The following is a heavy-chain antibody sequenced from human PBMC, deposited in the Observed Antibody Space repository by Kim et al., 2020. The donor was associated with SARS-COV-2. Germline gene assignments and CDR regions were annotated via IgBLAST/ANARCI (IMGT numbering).Heavy chain of an antibody. D-gene: IGHD1-1*01. CDR3: AKGVRVGTDPGDAFDI. V-gene: IGHV3-33*06. Sequence: GGSLRLSCAASGFTFSSYAMHWVRQAPGKGLEWVAVIWYDGSNKYYADSVKGRFTISRDNSKNTLYLQMNSLRAEDTAVYYCAKGVRVGTDPGDAFDIWGQGTMVTVSS. J-gene: IGHJ3*02. CDR1: GFTFSSYA. CDR2: IWYDGSNK.